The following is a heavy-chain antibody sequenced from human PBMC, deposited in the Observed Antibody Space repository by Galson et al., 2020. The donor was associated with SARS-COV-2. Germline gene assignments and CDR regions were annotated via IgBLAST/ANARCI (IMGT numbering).Heavy chain of an antibody. CDR2: IYYSGST. J-gene: IGHJ6*02. CDR1: GGSISSSTYY. CDR3: AREGLMVKAIGAYFSVGMDV. D-gene: IGHD2-8*01. Sequence: SETLSLTCTVSGGSISSSTYYWGWIRQPPGKGLEWIGSIYYSGSTYYNPSLKSRVTISVDTSKNQFSLKLSSVTAADTAVYYCAREGLMVKAIGAYFSVGMDVWGQGTTVTVSS. V-gene: IGHV4-39*02.